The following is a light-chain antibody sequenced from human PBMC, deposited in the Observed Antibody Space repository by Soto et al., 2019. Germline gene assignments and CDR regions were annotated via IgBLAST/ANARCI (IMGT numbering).Light chain of an antibody. CDR2: EVT. CDR3: NSFRVSHLYV. V-gene: IGLV2-14*01. Sequence: QSALAQPASVSGSPGQTLTISCTGTSSDIGGYNAVSWYQHHPGKAPKLIIYEVTHRPSGVSDRFSASKSGNTASLTISGLQAEDEADYYCNSFRVSHLYVFGTGTKVTVL. CDR1: SSDIGGYNA. J-gene: IGLJ1*01.